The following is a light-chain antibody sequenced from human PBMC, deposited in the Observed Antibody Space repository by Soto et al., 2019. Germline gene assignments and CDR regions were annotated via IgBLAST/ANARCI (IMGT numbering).Light chain of an antibody. CDR2: EGH. CDR3: CLYIGETTYV. Sequence: QSVLAQPASVSGFPGQSITISCTGTSGFVGSFSLVSWYQQHPGKAPKVMISEGHRRPSGVPDRFSGSTSVTSASLTISGLQACDEAAYYCCLYIGETTYVFGTGTKLTVL. CDR1: SGFVGSFSL. V-gene: IGLV2-23*01. J-gene: IGLJ1*01.